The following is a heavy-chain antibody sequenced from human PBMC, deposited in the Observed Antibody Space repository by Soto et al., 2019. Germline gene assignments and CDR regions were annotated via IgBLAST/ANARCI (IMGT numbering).Heavy chain of an antibody. V-gene: IGHV3-30-3*01. J-gene: IGHJ4*02. Sequence: PGGSLRLSCAASGFTFRRFAMHWVRQAPGKGLEWVALISYDGLNKYYAESVKGRFTISRDNPKNTLSLQMNSLRAEDTAEYYCARDFGDCTNGVCPSEFDFWGRGTLVTVSS. CDR1: GFTFRRFA. D-gene: IGHD2-8*01. CDR2: ISYDGLNK. CDR3: ARDFGDCTNGVCPSEFDF.